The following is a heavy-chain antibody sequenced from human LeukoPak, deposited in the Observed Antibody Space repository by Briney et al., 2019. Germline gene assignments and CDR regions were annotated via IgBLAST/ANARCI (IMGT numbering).Heavy chain of an antibody. Sequence: ASVKVSCKVSGYTLTELSMHWVRQAPGKGLEWMGGFDPEDGETIYAQKFKGRVTMNEDTSTETDYMELSSLRSEDTAVYYCATVRGIAVANWFDPWGQGTLVTVSS. CDR1: GYTLTELS. CDR2: FDPEDGET. CDR3: ATVRGIAVANWFDP. V-gene: IGHV1-24*01. D-gene: IGHD6-19*01. J-gene: IGHJ5*02.